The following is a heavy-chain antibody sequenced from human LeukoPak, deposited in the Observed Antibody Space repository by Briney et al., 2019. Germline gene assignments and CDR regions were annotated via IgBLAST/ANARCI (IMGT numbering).Heavy chain of an antibody. CDR2: IHYSGRI. CDR1: GGSFSGYY. Sequence: PSETLSLTCAVYGGSFSGYYWTWIRQPPGKGLEWIGEIHYSGRINYNPSLKSRITISADTSNNHFSLKMNSVPAADTAVYYCSRGTDAYKCGNSWGQGTLVTVSS. V-gene: IGHV4-34*01. J-gene: IGHJ4*02. CDR3: SRGTDAYKCGNS. D-gene: IGHD5-24*01.